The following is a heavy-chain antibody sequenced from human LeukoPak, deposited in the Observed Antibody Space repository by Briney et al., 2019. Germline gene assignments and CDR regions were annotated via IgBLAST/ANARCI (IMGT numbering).Heavy chain of an antibody. Sequence: ASVKVSCKASGGTFSSYAISWVRQAPGQGLEWMGGFDPEDGETIYAQKFQGRVTMTEDTSTDTAYMELSSLRSEDTAVYYCARFGEFGWFDPWGQGTLVTVSS. CDR3: ARFGEFGWFDP. CDR2: FDPEDGET. CDR1: GGTFSSYA. J-gene: IGHJ5*02. V-gene: IGHV1-24*01. D-gene: IGHD3-10*01.